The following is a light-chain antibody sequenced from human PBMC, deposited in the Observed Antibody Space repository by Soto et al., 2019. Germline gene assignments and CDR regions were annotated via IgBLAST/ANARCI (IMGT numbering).Light chain of an antibody. CDR2: DAS. J-gene: IGKJ3*01. Sequence: EIVLTQSPATLSLSPGERVTLSCRASQTVSTYLAWYQPKPGQAPRLLIYDASDRATGIPARFSGSGSGTDFTLTISSLEPEDFAVYYCQQRTNWLTFGPGTKVDIK. CDR1: QTVSTY. V-gene: IGKV3-11*01. CDR3: QQRTNWLT.